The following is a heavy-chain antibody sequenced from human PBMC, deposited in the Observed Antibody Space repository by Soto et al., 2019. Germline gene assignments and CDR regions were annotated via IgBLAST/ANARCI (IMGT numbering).Heavy chain of an antibody. CDR3: ASGRGYDILTGYYPYFDY. Sequence: EVQLVESGGGLXXXGXXLXXSCAASGFTFDDYAMHWVRQAPGKGLEWVSGISWNSDSIGYADSVKGRFTISRDNAKKSLYLQMNSLRAEDTALYYCASGRGYDILTGYYPYFDYWGQGTLVTVSS. CDR2: ISWNSDSI. J-gene: IGHJ4*02. CDR1: GFTFDDYA. V-gene: IGHV3-9*01. D-gene: IGHD3-9*01.